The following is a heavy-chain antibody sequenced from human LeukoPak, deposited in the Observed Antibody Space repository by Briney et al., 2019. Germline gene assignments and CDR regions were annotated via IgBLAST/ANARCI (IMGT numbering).Heavy chain of an antibody. J-gene: IGHJ6*02. V-gene: IGHV3-48*03. CDR3: AGNVVVVAATRGYYYGMDV. D-gene: IGHD2-15*01. CDR2: ISSSGSTI. CDR1: GFTFGAYY. Sequence: SGESLRLSCAASGFTFGAYYMNWVRQAPGKGLEWVSYISSSGSTIYYADSVKGRFTISRDNAKNSLYLQMNSLRAEDTAVYYCAGNVVVVAATRGYYYGMDVWGQGTTVTVSS.